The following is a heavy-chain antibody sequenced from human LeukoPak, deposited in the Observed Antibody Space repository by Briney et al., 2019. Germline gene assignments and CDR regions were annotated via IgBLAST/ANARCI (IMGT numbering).Heavy chain of an antibody. Sequence: PSETLSLTCTVSGGSISSYYWSWIRQPPGKGLEWIGHISDSGSTKYNPSLKSRVTISIDQSKNQLSLNLSSVTAADTAMYYCAREFFDTFTGYYVQDAFDVWGQGTMVTVSS. D-gene: IGHD3-9*01. V-gene: IGHV4-59*12. CDR3: AREFFDTFTGYYVQDAFDV. J-gene: IGHJ3*01. CDR1: GGSISSYY. CDR2: ISDSGST.